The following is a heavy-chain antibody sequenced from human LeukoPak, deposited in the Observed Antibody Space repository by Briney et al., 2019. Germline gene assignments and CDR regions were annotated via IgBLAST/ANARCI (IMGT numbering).Heavy chain of an antibody. CDR3: TRGPRQLWFYDGMNV. CDR2: IRSKAYGGTT. CDR1: GFTFGDYA. V-gene: IGHV3-49*04. J-gene: IGHJ6*02. Sequence: SGGSLRLSCTASGFTFGDYAMSWVRQAPGKGLEWVGFIRSKAYGGTTEYAASVKGRFTISRDDSKSIAYLQMNSLKAEDTAVYYCTRGPRQLWFYDGMNVWGQGTTVTVSS. D-gene: IGHD5-18*01.